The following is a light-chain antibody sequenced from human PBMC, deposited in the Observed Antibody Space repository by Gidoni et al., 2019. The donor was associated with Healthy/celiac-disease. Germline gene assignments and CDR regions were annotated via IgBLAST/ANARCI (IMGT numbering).Light chain of an antibody. Sequence: EIVMTPPPANLSVSPGERATLSCRASQSVSSYLAWYQQKPGQAPRLRIYGAATRATGIPARFSVSGSGTEFTLTISILQSEDFAVYYCQHYNNWLTFGGGTKVEIK. CDR1: QSVSSY. J-gene: IGKJ4*01. V-gene: IGKV3-15*01. CDR2: GAA. CDR3: QHYNNWLT.